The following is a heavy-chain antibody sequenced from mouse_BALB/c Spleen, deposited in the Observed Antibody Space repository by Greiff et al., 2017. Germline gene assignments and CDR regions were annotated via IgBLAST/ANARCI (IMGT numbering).Heavy chain of an antibody. CDR1: GFAFSSYD. D-gene: IGHD1-1*01. CDR3: ARNGSSSDAMDY. Sequence: EVMLVESGGGLVKPGGSLKLSCAASGFAFSSYDMSWVRQTPEKRLEWVAYISSGGGSTYYPDTVKGRFTISRDNAKNTLYLQMSSLKSEDTAMYYCARNGSSSDAMDYWGQGTSVTVSS. V-gene: IGHV5-12-1*01. J-gene: IGHJ4*01. CDR2: ISSGGGST.